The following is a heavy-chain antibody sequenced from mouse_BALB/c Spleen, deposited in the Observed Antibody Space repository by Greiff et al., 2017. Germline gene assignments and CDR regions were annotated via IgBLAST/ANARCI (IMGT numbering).Heavy chain of an antibody. CDR2: IYPSDSYT. CDR3: TRPRSTMITSWFAY. V-gene: IGHV1-69*02. Sequence: QVHVKQPGAELVRPGASVKLSCKASGYTFTSYWINWVKQRPGQGLEWIGNIYPSDSYTNYNQKFKDKATLTVDKSSSTAYMQLSSPTSEDSAVYYCTRPRSTMITSWFAYWGQGTLVTVSA. D-gene: IGHD2-4*01. J-gene: IGHJ3*01. CDR1: GYTFTSYW.